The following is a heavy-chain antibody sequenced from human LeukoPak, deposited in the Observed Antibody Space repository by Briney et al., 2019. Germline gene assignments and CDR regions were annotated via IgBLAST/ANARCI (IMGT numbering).Heavy chain of an antibody. J-gene: IGHJ5*02. Sequence: PGGSLRLSCAASGFTFSTSTMHWVRQGPGQGLDWVAVILSDVNNKYHADSVKGRFTISRDDSKNTVFLQMDSLRTEDTAVYYCASGKLGGSGISSWGQGTLVTVSS. CDR2: ILSDVNNK. D-gene: IGHD6-13*01. CDR3: ASGKLGGSGISS. CDR1: GFTFSTST. V-gene: IGHV3-30-3*01.